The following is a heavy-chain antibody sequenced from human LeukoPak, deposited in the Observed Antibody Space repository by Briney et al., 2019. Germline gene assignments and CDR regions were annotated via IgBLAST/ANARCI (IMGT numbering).Heavy chain of an antibody. CDR3: ARDVGSSWYHTYSYYYFYDMAL. J-gene: IGHJ6*03. Sequence: ASVKVSFQASGYTFTSYRISWVRQAPGQGLEWMGWINAYNGNTNYAQKLQGRVTMTTDTSTSTAYMELRRLRSDDPALYYCARDVGSSWYHTYSYYYFYDMALWGKGTTVTVSS. V-gene: IGHV1-18*01. D-gene: IGHD6-13*01. CDR2: INAYNGNT. CDR1: GYTFTSYR.